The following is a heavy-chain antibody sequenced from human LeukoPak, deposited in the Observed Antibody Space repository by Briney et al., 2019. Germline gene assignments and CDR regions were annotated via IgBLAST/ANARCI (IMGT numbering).Heavy chain of an antibody. Sequence: SETLSLTCAAYGGSFSGYYWSWIRQPPGKGLEWIGEINHSGSTNYNPSLKSRVTISVDTSKNQFSLKLSSVTAADTAVYYCARSRGRSWFDPWGQGTLVTVSS. D-gene: IGHD2-15*01. CDR2: INHSGST. CDR3: ARSRGRSWFDP. V-gene: IGHV4-34*01. CDR1: GGSFSGYY. J-gene: IGHJ5*02.